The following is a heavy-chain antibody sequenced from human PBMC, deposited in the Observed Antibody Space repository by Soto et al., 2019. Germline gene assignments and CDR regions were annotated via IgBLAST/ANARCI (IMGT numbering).Heavy chain of an antibody. D-gene: IGHD2-15*01. CDR2: IIPILGIA. Sequence: QVQLVQSGAEVKKPGSSVKVSCKASGGTFSSYTISWMRQAPGQGLEWLGRIIPILGIANYAQKFQGRVTITADKSTSTAYMELSSLRSEDTAVYYCATRGVGDCSGGSCYSDAFDIWGQGTMVTVSS. CDR1: GGTFSSYT. V-gene: IGHV1-69*02. J-gene: IGHJ3*02. CDR3: ATRGVGDCSGGSCYSDAFDI.